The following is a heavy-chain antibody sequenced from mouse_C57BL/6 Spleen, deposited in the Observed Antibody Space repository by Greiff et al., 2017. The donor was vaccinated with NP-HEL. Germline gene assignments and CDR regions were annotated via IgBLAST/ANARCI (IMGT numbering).Heavy chain of an antibody. CDR1: GYTFTDYE. CDR2: IDPETGGT. Sequence: VKLQQSGAELVRPGASVTLSCKASGYTFTDYEMHWVKQTPVHGLEWIGAIDPETGGTAYNQKFKGKAILTADKYSSTAYMELRSLTSEDSAVYYCTRVDYYGSSPWYFDVWGTGTTVTVSS. V-gene: IGHV1-15*01. D-gene: IGHD1-1*01. CDR3: TRVDYYGSSPWYFDV. J-gene: IGHJ1*03.